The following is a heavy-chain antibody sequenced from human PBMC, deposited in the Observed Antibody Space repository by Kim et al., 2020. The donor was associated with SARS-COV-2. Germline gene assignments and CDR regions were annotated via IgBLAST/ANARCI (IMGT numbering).Heavy chain of an antibody. V-gene: IGHV4-34*01. CDR1: GGSFSGYY. CDR3: ARVGSTVVNDY. J-gene: IGHJ4*02. D-gene: IGHD4-17*01. CDR2: INHSGST. Sequence: SETLSLTCAVYGGSFSGYYWSWIRQPPGKGLEWIGEINHSGSTNYNPSLKSRVTISVDTSKNQFSLKLSSVTAADTAVYYCARVGSTVVNDYWGQGTLVTVSS.